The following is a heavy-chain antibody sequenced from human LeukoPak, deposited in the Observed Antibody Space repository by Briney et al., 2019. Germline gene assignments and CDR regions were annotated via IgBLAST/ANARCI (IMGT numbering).Heavy chain of an antibody. J-gene: IGHJ5*02. Sequence: SVKVSCKASGGTFSSYAISWVRQAPGQGLEWMGRIIPIFGTANYAQKFQGRVTITTDESTSTAYMELSSLRSEDTAVYYCARLYDISNSWFDPWGQGTLVTVSS. CDR2: IIPIFGTA. CDR1: GGTFSSYA. CDR3: ARLYDISNSWFDP. V-gene: IGHV1-69*05. D-gene: IGHD3-9*01.